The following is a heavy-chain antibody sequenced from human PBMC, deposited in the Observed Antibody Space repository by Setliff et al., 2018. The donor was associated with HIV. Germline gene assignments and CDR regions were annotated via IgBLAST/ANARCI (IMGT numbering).Heavy chain of an antibody. V-gene: IGHV1-8*02. CDR1: GYTFTSYE. CDR2: MNPKNGNT. J-gene: IGHJ5*02. CDR3: ARDSESYRSGWYLGAHWFDP. Sequence: ASVKVSCKASGYTFTSYEINWVRQATGQGLEWMGWMNPKNGNTGYAQKFQGRVTMTGNTSTSTAYLDLTSLTSDDTAVYYCARDSESYRSGWYLGAHWFDPWGQGTLVTVSS. D-gene: IGHD6-19*01.